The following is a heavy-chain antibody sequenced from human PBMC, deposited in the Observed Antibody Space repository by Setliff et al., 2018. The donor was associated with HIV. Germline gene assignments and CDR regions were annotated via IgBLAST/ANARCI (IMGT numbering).Heavy chain of an antibody. CDR3: ARGLRYGQGYFYYIMDV. J-gene: IGHJ6*02. V-gene: IGHV4-38-2*01. D-gene: IGHD3-9*01. CDR2: LYHSGTN. Sequence: SETLSLTCAVSGYSISSGYFWGWIRQPPGKGLEWIGSLYHSGTNFYNPSLKSRVTISLDTSTNRFSLHLSSVTAADMAVYYCARGLRYGQGYFYYIMDVWGQGTTVTVSS. CDR1: GYSISSGYF.